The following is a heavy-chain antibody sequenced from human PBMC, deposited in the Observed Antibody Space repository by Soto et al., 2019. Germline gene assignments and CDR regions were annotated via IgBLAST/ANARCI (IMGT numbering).Heavy chain of an antibody. CDR2: MNPNSGNT. V-gene: IGHV1-8*01. CDR1: GYTFTSYD. Sequence: ASVKVSCKAFGYTFTSYDITWVRQAAGQGLEWMGWMNPNSGNTGYAQKFQGRVTMTRNTSISTAYMELSSLRSEDTAVYYCARGIVVVPAAIRYNWFDPWGQGTLVTVSS. J-gene: IGHJ5*02. D-gene: IGHD2-2*01. CDR3: ARGIVVVPAAIRYNWFDP.